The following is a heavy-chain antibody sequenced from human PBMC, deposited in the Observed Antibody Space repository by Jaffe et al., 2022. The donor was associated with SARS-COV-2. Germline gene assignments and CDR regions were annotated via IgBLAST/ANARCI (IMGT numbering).Heavy chain of an antibody. CDR3: ARAAVNYYYYYGMDV. CDR1: GGSISSGNYY. CDR2: IYYSGNT. J-gene: IGHJ6*02. V-gene: IGHV4-31*03. D-gene: IGHD2-15*01. Sequence: QVQLQESGPGLVKPSQTLSLTCTVSGGSISSGNYYWSWIRQHPGKGLEWIGYIYYSGNTYYNPSLKSRVTISVDTSKNQFSLKLSSVTAADTAVYYCARAAVNYYYYYGMDVWGQGTTVTVSS.